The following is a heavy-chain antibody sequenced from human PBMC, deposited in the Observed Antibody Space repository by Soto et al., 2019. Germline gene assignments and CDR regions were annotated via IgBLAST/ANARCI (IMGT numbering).Heavy chain of an antibody. D-gene: IGHD3-10*01. V-gene: IGHV5-51*01. CDR2: IYPGDSDT. CDR1: GYTFTTYW. CDR3: ASMIRGSGYGMDV. J-gene: IGHJ6*02. Sequence: GESLKISCRGSGYTFTTYWIGWVRKMPGKGLEWMGIIYPGDSDTRYSPSFQGQVTISADKSINTAYLRWSSLKASDTAMYYCASMIRGSGYGMDVWGQGTTVTVSS.